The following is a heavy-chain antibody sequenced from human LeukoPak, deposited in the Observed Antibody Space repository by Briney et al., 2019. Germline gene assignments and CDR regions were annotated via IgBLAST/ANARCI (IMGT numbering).Heavy chain of an antibody. CDR1: GFTFSSYS. Sequence: GESLRLSCAASGFTFSSYSMNWVRQAPGKGLEWVSSISSSSSYIYYADSVKGRFTISRDNAKNSLYLQMNSLRAEDTAVYYCARDWHYGDYGGAFDIWGQGTMVTVSS. J-gene: IGHJ3*02. CDR2: ISSSSSYI. CDR3: ARDWHYGDYGGAFDI. V-gene: IGHV3-21*01. D-gene: IGHD4-17*01.